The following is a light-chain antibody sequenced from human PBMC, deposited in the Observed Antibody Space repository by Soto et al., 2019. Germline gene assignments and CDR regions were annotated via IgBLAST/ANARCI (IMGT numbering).Light chain of an antibody. Sequence: QSVLTQPPSVSVAPGQRVTISFTGSRSNIGADYGVHWYQQFPGTAPKLLISGNNNRPSGVPYRFSGSKSGTSASLAITGLLAEDEGDYYCQSYDNSLRAWVFGGGTKLTVL. J-gene: IGLJ3*02. CDR3: QSYDNSLRAWV. V-gene: IGLV1-40*01. CDR1: RSNIGADYG. CDR2: GNN.